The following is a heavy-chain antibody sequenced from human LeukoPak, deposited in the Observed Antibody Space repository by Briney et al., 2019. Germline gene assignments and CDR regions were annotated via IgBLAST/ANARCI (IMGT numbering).Heavy chain of an antibody. J-gene: IGHJ4*02. CDR2: ISYDGSNK. CDR3: ARDTDTVTTILDY. Sequence: GGSLRLSCAASVFTFSSYSMHWVRQAPGKGLEWVAVISYDGSNKYYADSVKGRFTISRDNSKNTLYLQMNSLRAEDTAVYYCARDTDTVTTILDYWGQGTLVTVSS. V-gene: IGHV3-30-3*01. CDR1: VFTFSSYS. D-gene: IGHD4-17*01.